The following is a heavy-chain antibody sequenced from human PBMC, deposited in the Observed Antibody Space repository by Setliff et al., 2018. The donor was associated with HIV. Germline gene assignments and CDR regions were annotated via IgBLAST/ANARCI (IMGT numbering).Heavy chain of an antibody. D-gene: IGHD6-19*01. Sequence: PSETLSLTCSVSGGPISSSTYFWDWIRQPPGKGLEWIGSIYYSGNTYYNPSLKSRVTISVDTSKRQFSLKLSPVTAGDSALYYCARRRGQKATGWYYFDFWGQGALVTV. J-gene: IGHJ4*02. CDR1: GGPISSSTYF. V-gene: IGHV4-39*01. CDR3: ARRRGQKATGWYYFDF. CDR2: IYYSGNT.